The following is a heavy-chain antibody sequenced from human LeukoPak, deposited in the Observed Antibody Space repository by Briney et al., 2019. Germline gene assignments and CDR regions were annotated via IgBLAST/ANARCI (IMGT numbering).Heavy chain of an antibody. CDR1: GCTFSSYA. Sequence: GGSLRLSCAASGCTFSSYAMSWVRQAPGKGLEWVSTMCRSGGSKYYADSVKGRFTITRDNSKNAVYLQMNSLRAEDTAVYYCARDFVDIVGTTFEGSYYYYYYMDVWGKGTTVTVPS. CDR2: MCRSGGSK. V-gene: IGHV3-23*01. CDR3: ARDFVDIVGTTFEGSYYYYYYMDV. D-gene: IGHD5-12*01. J-gene: IGHJ6*03.